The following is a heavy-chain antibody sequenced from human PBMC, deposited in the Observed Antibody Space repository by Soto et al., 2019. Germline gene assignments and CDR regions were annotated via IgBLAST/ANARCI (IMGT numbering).Heavy chain of an antibody. D-gene: IGHD5-18*01. V-gene: IGHV4-30-4*01. CDR2: IYYSGST. CDR3: ARDRGVTRGVSYYYYGMDV. Sequence: SETLSLTCTVSGGSISSGDYYWSWIRQPPGKGLEWIGYIYYSGSTYYNPSLKSRVTISVDTSKNQFSLKLSSVTAADTAVYYCARDRGVTRGVSYYYYGMDVWGQGTTVTVSS. J-gene: IGHJ6*02. CDR1: GGSISSGDYY.